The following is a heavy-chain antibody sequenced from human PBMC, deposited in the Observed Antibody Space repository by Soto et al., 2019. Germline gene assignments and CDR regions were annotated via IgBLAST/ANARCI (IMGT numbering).Heavy chain of an antibody. Sequence: QVHLVQSGAEVKKPGSSVKVSCKVSGGTFNTYAISWVRQAPGQGLEWMGGIIPVFRAPDYAQKFQGRVTMTACESARTAYMELNGLRSEDTAVYYCARDKGRPQVGGNYYYMTDVWGQGTSVTVSS. CDR3: ARDKGRPQVGGNYYYMTDV. D-gene: IGHD2-2*01. CDR1: GGTFNTYA. J-gene: IGHJ6*02. V-gene: IGHV1-69*12. CDR2: IIPVFRAP.